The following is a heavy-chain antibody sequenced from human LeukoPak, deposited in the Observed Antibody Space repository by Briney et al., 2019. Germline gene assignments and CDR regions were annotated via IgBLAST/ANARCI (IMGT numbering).Heavy chain of an antibody. Sequence: GGSLRLSCAASGFTVSSYEMNWVRQAPGKGLEWVSYISSSGSTIYYADSVKGRFTISRDNAKNSLYLQMNSLRAEDTAVYYCAELGITMIGGVWGKGTTVTISS. CDR3: AELGITMIGGV. CDR1: GFTVSSYE. D-gene: IGHD3-10*02. CDR2: ISSSGSTI. V-gene: IGHV3-48*03. J-gene: IGHJ6*04.